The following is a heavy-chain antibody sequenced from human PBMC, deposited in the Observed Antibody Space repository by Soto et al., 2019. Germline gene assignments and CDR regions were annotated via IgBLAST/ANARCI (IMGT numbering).Heavy chain of an antibody. J-gene: IGHJ4*02. CDR2: IVVGSGNT. Sequence: QMQLVQSGPEVKKPGTSVTVSCKASGFTFTSSAMQWVRQARGQRLEWIGWIVVGSGNTNYAQKFQERVAITRDMSTSTAYMELSSLRSEDTAVYYCAANPYGHGDYTTWGQGTLVTVSS. CDR3: AANPYGHGDYTT. D-gene: IGHD4-17*01. CDR1: GFTFTSSA. V-gene: IGHV1-58*02.